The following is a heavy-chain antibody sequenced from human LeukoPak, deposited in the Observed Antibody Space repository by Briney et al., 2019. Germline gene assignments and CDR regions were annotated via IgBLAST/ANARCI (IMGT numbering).Heavy chain of an antibody. CDR1: GFNFAKSV. CDR2: VVVGSDNT. Sequence: ASVKVSCKASGFNFAKSVVQWVRQARGQRLEWIGWVVVGSDNTNYAQKLQERVTITRDMSTSTAYIELSSLRSEDTAVYFCAAGPLYDILTGYFDAFDIWGQGTMVTVSS. D-gene: IGHD3-9*01. J-gene: IGHJ3*02. V-gene: IGHV1-58*01. CDR3: AAGPLYDILTGYFDAFDI.